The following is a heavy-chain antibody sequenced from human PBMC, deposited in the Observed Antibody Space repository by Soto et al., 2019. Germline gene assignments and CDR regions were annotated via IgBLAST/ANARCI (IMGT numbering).Heavy chain of an antibody. CDR1: GGSISSSSYY. D-gene: IGHD3-10*01. J-gene: IGHJ6*02. CDR3: ARQSELLWFGEFEGYYYYGMDV. CDR2: IYYSGST. Sequence: PSDTLSLTCTVSGGSISSSSYYWGWIRHPPGKGLEWIGSIYYSGSTYYNPSLKSRVTISVDTSKNQFSLKLSSVTAADTAVYYCARQSELLWFGEFEGYYYYGMDVWGQGTTVT. V-gene: IGHV4-39*01.